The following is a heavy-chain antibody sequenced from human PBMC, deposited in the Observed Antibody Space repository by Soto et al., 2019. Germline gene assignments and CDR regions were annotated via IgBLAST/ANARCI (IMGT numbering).Heavy chain of an antibody. CDR3: AITEYSSQPTFDY. J-gene: IGHJ4*02. Sequence: GESLKISCKGSGYSFTSYWISWVRQMPGKGLEWMGRIDPSDSYTNYSPSFQGHVTISADKSISTAYLQWSSLKASDTAMYYCAITEYSSQPTFDYWGQGTLVTVSS. CDR2: IDPSDSYT. D-gene: IGHD6-6*01. V-gene: IGHV5-10-1*01. CDR1: GYSFTSYW.